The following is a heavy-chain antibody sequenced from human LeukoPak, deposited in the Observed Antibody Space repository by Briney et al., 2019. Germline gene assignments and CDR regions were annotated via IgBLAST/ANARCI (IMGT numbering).Heavy chain of an antibody. J-gene: IGHJ4*02. CDR2: IYYSGST. CDR3: ARIAVRDYDILTGYYSEYYFDY. Sequence: SGTLSLTCTVSGGSISSSSYYWGWIRQPPGKGLEWIGSIYYSGSTYYNPSLKSRVTISVDTSKSQFSLKLSSVTAADTAVYYCARIAVRDYDILTGYYSEYYFDYWGQGTLVTVSS. V-gene: IGHV4-39*07. D-gene: IGHD3-9*01. CDR1: GGSISSSSYY.